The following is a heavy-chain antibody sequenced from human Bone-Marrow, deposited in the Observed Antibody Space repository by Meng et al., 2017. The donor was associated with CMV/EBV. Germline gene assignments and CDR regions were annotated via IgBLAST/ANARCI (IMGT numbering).Heavy chain of an antibody. CDR2: ISVYNGNT. CDR1: GYMFNTYG. J-gene: IGHJ5*02. D-gene: IGHD4-17*01. V-gene: IGHV1-18*01. CDR3: ASVPVDYGDTDWFDP. Sequence: QVQLVQSGAEVKKPGASVKVSCKASGYMFNTYGISWVRQAPGQGLEWMGWISVYNGNTKYAQTVQGRVTMTTDTSTSTVYMELTSLRSEDTAVYYCASVPVDYGDTDWFDPWGQGTLVTVSS.